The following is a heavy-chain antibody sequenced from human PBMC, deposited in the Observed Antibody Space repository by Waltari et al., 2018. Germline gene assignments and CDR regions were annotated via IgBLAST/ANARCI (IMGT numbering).Heavy chain of an antibody. CDR3: VRDFGGNLDS. CDR2: INPDGNTI. J-gene: IGHJ4*02. CDR1: RFTVSRYW. Sequence: EVQVVESGGGLVQPGGSLRLSCAASRFTVSRYWMHWVRQAPGKGLVWVSRINPDGNTINCADSVRVRFTISRDSARNTLYLQMNSLRADDTAVYYCVRDFGGNLDSWGQGTLVTVSS. V-gene: IGHV3-74*01. D-gene: IGHD2-15*01.